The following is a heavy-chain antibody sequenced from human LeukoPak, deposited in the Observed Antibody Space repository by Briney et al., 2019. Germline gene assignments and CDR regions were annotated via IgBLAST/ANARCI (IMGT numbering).Heavy chain of an antibody. V-gene: IGHV3-21*01. CDR2: ISSTGSAK. Sequence: GGSLRLSCAASGFTFSTYNMNWVRQAPGKGLEWVSSISSTGSAKYYADSVRGRFTISRDNANHSLYLQMNSLRAEDTAVYYCAKERRGYSYGYIDYWGQGSLVTVSS. J-gene: IGHJ4*02. CDR1: GFTFSTYN. D-gene: IGHD5-18*01. CDR3: AKERRGYSYGYIDY.